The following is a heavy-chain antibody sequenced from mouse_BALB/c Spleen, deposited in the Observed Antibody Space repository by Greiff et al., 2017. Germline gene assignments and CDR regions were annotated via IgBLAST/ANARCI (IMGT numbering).Heavy chain of an antibody. D-gene: IGHD1-2*01. CDR2: IYPGDGDT. Sequence: QVQLKESGAELARPGASVKLSCKASGYTFTSYWMQWVKQRPGQGLEWIGAIYPGDGDTRYTQKFKGKATLTADKSSSTAYMQLSSLASEDSAVYYCARLYYGYFAYWGQGTLVTVSA. CDR3: ARLYYGYFAY. J-gene: IGHJ3*01. CDR1: GYTFTSYW. V-gene: IGHV1-87*01.